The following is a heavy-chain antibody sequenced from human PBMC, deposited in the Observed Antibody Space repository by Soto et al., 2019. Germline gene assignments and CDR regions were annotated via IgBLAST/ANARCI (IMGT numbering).Heavy chain of an antibody. CDR2: ISGSGGNT. V-gene: IGHV3-23*01. CDR1: GFTFRSYA. D-gene: IGHD3-16*01. J-gene: IGHJ5*02. Sequence: EVQLLESGGGLVQPGGSLRLSCAASGFTFRSYAMNWVRQAPGKGLEWASSISGSGGNTYYADSVKGRVTIARDNSENTRYLEMSSLRAEDTAVYYCAKGVRTWRDVNLYNWFDPWGQGTLVTVSS. CDR3: AKGVRTWRDVNLYNWFDP.